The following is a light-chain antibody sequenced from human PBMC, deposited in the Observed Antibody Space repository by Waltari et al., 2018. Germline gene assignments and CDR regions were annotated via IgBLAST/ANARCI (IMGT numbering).Light chain of an antibody. Sequence: EIVLTQSPGTLSLSPGERATLSCRASQTVRATYSAWYQQKPGQAPTLVIHDTSSRATGIPDRFSGSGSGTDFSLTISSLEPEDFAVYYCQQYDISPLTFGGGTKVETK. CDR2: DTS. CDR1: QTVRATY. CDR3: QQYDISPLT. V-gene: IGKV3-20*01. J-gene: IGKJ4*01.